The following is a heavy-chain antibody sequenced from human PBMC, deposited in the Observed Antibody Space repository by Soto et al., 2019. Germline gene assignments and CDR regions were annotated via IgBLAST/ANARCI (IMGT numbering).Heavy chain of an antibody. Sequence: SETLSLTCTVSGGSITNNYWSWIRQPPGKGLEWIGYFYYSGSTNYNPSLKSRITMSADTSKNQFSLKVYSVSAADTAVYYCARENVVGATDWFVPWGQGTLVTVSS. D-gene: IGHD1-26*01. V-gene: IGHV4-59*01. CDR2: FYYSGST. J-gene: IGHJ5*02. CDR3: ARENVVGATDWFVP. CDR1: GGSITNNY.